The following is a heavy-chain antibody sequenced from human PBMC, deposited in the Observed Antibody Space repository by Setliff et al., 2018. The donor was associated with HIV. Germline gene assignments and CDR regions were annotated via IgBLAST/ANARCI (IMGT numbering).Heavy chain of an antibody. V-gene: IGHV4-39*07. Sequence: SEALSLTCTVSGVSISSTNYYWGWIRQPPGKGLEWIGTIYYSGSTYYNPSLKSRVTISVDTSKNQFSLKLSSVTAADTAVYYCATYSSSWPDYWGQGTLVTVSS. CDR1: GVSISSTNYY. D-gene: IGHD6-13*01. J-gene: IGHJ4*02. CDR2: IYYSGST. CDR3: ATYSSSWPDY.